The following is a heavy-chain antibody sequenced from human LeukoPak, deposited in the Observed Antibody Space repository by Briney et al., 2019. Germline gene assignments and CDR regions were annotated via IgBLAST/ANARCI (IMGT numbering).Heavy chain of an antibody. V-gene: IGHV3-23*01. CDR2: ISGGGDST. CDR1: GLTFSNYA. CDR3: AKGHSDFGTGFDQ. J-gene: IGHJ4*02. Sequence: GGSLRLSCAASGLTFSNYAMSWVRRAPGKGLECVSVISGGGDSTYYADSVKGRFTISRDNFKNTVFLQMNSLRGEDTAVYFCAKGHSDFGTGFDQWGQGTLVTVSS. D-gene: IGHD4-17*01.